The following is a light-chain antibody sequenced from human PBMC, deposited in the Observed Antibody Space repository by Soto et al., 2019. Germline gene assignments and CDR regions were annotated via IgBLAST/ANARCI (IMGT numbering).Light chain of an antibody. Sequence: QSLLTQPPSASGSPGQSVAISCTGTSSDVCGYNYVSWYQQNQGKAPKLMIYEVNNRPSGFPDRFSGSKSGNTASLTVSGLQAEDEADYYRSSYAGXSNVVGTGTKVXV. J-gene: IGLJ1*01. V-gene: IGLV2-8*01. CDR1: SSDVCGYNY. CDR3: SSYAGXSNV. CDR2: EVN.